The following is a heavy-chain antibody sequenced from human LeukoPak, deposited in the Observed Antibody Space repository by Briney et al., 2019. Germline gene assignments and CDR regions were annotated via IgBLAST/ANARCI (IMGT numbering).Heavy chain of an antibody. D-gene: IGHD5-24*01. CDR2: ISSSSSYI. Sequence: GGSLRLSCAASGFTFSSYSMNWVRQAPGKGLEWVSSISSSSSYIYYADSVKGRFTISRDNAKNPLYLQMNSLRAEDTAVYYCARDREMATIIDAFDIWGQGTMVTVSS. CDR3: ARDREMATIIDAFDI. J-gene: IGHJ3*02. CDR1: GFTFSSYS. V-gene: IGHV3-21*01.